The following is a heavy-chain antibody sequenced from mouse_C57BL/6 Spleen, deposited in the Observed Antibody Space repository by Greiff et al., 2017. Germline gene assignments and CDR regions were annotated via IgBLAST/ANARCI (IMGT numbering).Heavy chain of an antibody. D-gene: IGHD3-2*02. CDR2: IDPANGTT. J-gene: IGHJ3*01. CDR1: GFNIKNTY. Sequence: EVQLQQSVAELVRPGASVKLSCTASGFNIKNTYMHWVKQRPEQGLEWIGRIDPANGTTKYAPKFQGKAKITADTYSNTAYLQLSSLAAEDTASCYCDWSSSGYEAYWGQGTLVTVSA. V-gene: IGHV14-3*01. CDR3: DWSSSGYEAY.